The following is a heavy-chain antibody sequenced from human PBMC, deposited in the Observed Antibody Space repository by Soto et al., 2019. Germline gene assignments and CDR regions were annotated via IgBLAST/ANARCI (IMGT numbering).Heavy chain of an antibody. CDR1: GFTFSSSA. CDR2: IVVGSGKT. V-gene: IGHV1-58*02. Sequence: SVKVSCKASGFTFSSSAMQWVRQARRQRLEWIGWIVVGSGKTNYAQKFQERVTITRDTSTSTAYMELSSLRSEDTAVYYCARDLAIAAAGYYYYYYGMDVWGQGTTVTSP. CDR3: ARDLAIAAAGYYYYYYGMDV. J-gene: IGHJ6*02. D-gene: IGHD6-13*01.